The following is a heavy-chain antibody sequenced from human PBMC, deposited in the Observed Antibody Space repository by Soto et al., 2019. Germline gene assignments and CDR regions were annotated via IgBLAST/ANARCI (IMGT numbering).Heavy chain of an antibody. D-gene: IGHD6-19*01. CDR2: IYYSGST. V-gene: IGHV4-59*01. CDR1: GGSISSYY. Sequence: SETLSLTCTVSGGSISSYYWSWIRQPPGKGLEWIGYIYYSGSTNYNPSLKSRVTISVDTSKNQFSLKLSSVTAADTAVYYCAREVAGGYYGMDVWGQGTTVTVSS. CDR3: AREVAGGYYGMDV. J-gene: IGHJ6*02.